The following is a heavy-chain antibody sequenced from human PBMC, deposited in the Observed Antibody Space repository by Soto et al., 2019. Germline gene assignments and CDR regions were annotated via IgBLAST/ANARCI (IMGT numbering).Heavy chain of an antibody. J-gene: IGHJ4*02. CDR2: ISSSSRYI. Sequence: PGGSLRLSCAASGSIFSSYGMHWVRQAPGKGLEWVSSISSSSRYIYYADSVRGRFTISRDNAKNSLYLQMHSLRAEDTAVYYCANEPHYWGQGTLVTVSS. CDR1: GSIFSSYG. V-gene: IGHV3-21*01. CDR3: ANEPHY.